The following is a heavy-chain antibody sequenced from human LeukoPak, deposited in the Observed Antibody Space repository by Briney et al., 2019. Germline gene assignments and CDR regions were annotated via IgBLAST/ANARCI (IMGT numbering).Heavy chain of an antibody. Sequence: ASGKVSCKASGYTFSNYGISWMRQAPGQGLEWMGWISAYNGNTNYAQKLQGRVTMTTDTSTSTAYMELRSLRSDDTAVYYCARERSPRIAVAVSDYWGQGTLVTVYS. V-gene: IGHV1-18*01. CDR3: ARERSPRIAVAVSDY. CDR1: GYTFSNYG. J-gene: IGHJ4*02. D-gene: IGHD6-19*01. CDR2: ISAYNGNT.